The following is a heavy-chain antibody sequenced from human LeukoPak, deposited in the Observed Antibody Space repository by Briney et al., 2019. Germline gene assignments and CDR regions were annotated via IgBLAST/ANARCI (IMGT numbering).Heavy chain of an antibody. CDR2: ISSSGKTI. Sequence: PGGSLRLSCEAAGFTFSSYEMNWVRQAPGKGLEWVSYISSSGKTIYYADSTKGRFTVSRDNAKNSLYLQMNSLRAEDTAVYYCATTSIAAADPGCFDYWGQGTLVTVFS. V-gene: IGHV3-48*03. CDR3: ATTSIAAADPGCFDY. CDR1: GFTFSSYE. J-gene: IGHJ4*02. D-gene: IGHD6-13*01.